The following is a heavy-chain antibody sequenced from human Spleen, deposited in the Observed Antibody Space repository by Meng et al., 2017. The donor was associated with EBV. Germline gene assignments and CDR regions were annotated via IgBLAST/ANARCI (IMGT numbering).Heavy chain of an antibody. CDR3: ARDDCSGGTCYIY. CDR1: GYTFTSYA. Sequence: QVQLVQSGAGVKKPGASVKVSCKASGYTFTSYAMHWVRQAPGQRLEWMGWINAGNGNTKYSQKFQGRVTITRDTSASTAYMELSSLRSEDTAVYYCARDDCSGGTCYIYWGQGTLVTVSS. D-gene: IGHD2-15*01. V-gene: IGHV1-3*01. CDR2: INAGNGNT. J-gene: IGHJ4*02.